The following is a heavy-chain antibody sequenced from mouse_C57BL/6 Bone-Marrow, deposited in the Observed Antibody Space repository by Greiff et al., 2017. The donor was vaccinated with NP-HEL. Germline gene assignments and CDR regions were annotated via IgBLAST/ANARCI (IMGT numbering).Heavy chain of an antibody. D-gene: IGHD2-2*01. CDR2: IDPANGNT. Sequence: EVKLVESVAELVRPGASVKLSCTASGFNIKNTYMHWVKQRPEQGLEWIGRIDPANGNTKYAPKFQGKATITADTSSNTAYLQLSSLTSEDTAIYYCARSEVTTKRYAMDYWGQGTSVTVSS. CDR1: GFNIKNTY. V-gene: IGHV14-3*01. J-gene: IGHJ4*01. CDR3: ARSEVTTKRYAMDY.